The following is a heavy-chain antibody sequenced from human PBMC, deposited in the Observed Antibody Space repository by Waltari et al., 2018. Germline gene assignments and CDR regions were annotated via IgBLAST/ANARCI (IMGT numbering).Heavy chain of an antibody. CDR1: GYTLTDLS. Sequence: QVQLVQSGAEVKKPGASVKVSCKVSGYTLTDLSIHWVRQAPGNGLELRGVCEPEDGETIYAQKCQGRVTMTEDTSTDTAYMELSSLRSEDTAVYYCATGGIAVARGPIDYWGQGTLVTVSS. CDR3: ATGGIAVARGPIDY. D-gene: IGHD6-19*01. CDR2: CEPEDGET. J-gene: IGHJ4*02. V-gene: IGHV1-24*01.